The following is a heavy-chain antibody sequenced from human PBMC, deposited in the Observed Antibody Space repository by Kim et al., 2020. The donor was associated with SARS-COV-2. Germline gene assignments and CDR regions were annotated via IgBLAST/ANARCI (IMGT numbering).Heavy chain of an antibody. Sequence: ASVKVSCKASGYTFTGYYMHWVRQAPGQGLEWMGRINPNSGGTNYAQKFQGRVTMTRDTSISTAYMELSRLRSDDTAVYYCARAVRMRGSYYYYGMDVWGQGTTVTVSS. CDR2: INPNSGGT. J-gene: IGHJ6*02. CDR1: GYTFTGYY. D-gene: IGHD6-19*01. V-gene: IGHV1-2*06. CDR3: ARAVRMRGSYYYYGMDV.